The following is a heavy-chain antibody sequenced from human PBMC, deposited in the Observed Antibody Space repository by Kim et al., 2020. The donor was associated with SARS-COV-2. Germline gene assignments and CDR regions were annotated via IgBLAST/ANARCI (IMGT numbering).Heavy chain of an antibody. J-gene: IGHJ4*02. CDR2: IIPIFGTA. CDR1: GGTFSSYA. Sequence: SVKVSCKASGGTFSSYAISWVRQAPGQGLEWMGGIIPIFGTANYAQKFQGRVTITADESTSTAYMELSSLRSEDTAVYYCSGGDYGDYALDYWGQGTLVTVSS. V-gene: IGHV1-69*13. CDR3: SGGDYGDYALDY. D-gene: IGHD4-17*01.